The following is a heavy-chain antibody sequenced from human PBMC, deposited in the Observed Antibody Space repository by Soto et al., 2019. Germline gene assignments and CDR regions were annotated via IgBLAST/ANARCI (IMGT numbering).Heavy chain of an antibody. CDR2: IYYSGST. J-gene: IGHJ6*02. CDR3: ARDSFEKAASDYYGMDV. V-gene: IGHV4-31*03. Sequence: QVQLQESGPGLVKPSQTLSLTCTVSGGSISSGGYYWSWIRQHPGKGLEWIGYIYYSGSTYYNPSLKRRVTISVDTSKNQFSLKLSSVTAADTAVYYCARDSFEKAASDYYGMDVWGQGTTVTVSS. CDR1: GGSISSGGYY. D-gene: IGHD6-13*01.